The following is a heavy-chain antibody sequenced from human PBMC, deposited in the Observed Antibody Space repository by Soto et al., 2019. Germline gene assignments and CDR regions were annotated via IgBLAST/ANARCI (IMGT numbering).Heavy chain of an antibody. J-gene: IGHJ4*02. CDR1: GFTFSSYS. CDR2: ISSSSSYI. CDR3: ARRYDYIWGSYRKSNYFDY. Sequence: PGGSLRLSCAASGFTFSSYSMNGVRQAPGKGLEWVSSISSSSSYIYYADSVKGRFTISRDNAKNSLYLQMNSLRAEDTAVYYCARRYDYIWGSYRKSNYFDYWGQGTLVTVSS. V-gene: IGHV3-21*01. D-gene: IGHD3-16*02.